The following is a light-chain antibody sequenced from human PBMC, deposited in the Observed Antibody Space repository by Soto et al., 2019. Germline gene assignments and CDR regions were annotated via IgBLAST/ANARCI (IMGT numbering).Light chain of an antibody. V-gene: IGLV1-40*01. CDR1: SSNIGAGYD. CDR3: QSYDSSLSGLNYV. CDR2: GNS. Sequence: QSVLTQPPSVSGAPGQRVTISCTGSSSNIGAGYDVHWYQQLPGTAPKLLIYGNSNRPSGVPDRFSGSKSGTSASLAITGLQAEDVADYYCQSYDSSLSGLNYVFGTGTKLTVL. J-gene: IGLJ1*01.